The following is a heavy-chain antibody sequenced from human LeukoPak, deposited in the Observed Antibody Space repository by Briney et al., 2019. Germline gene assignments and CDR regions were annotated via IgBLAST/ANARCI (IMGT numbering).Heavy chain of an antibody. Sequence: GGSLRLSCVASGVTVSSSFMSWVRQAPAKGLEWVSVFYSGGRTYYADSVKGRFTTSRDNSKNTLYLQMNGLRAEDTALYYCAASPTITLGVEYWGQGTVVTVSS. CDR3: AASPTITLGVEY. V-gene: IGHV3-53*01. J-gene: IGHJ4*02. CDR1: GVTVSSSF. D-gene: IGHD3-10*01. CDR2: FYSGGRT.